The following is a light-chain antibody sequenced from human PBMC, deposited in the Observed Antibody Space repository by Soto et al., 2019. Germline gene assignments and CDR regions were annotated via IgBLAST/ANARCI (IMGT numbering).Light chain of an antibody. V-gene: IGKV2-30*01. J-gene: IGKJ1*01. Sequence: DVVMTQSPLSLPVTLGQPASISCRSSQSLLYSDGNIYLSWFHHRPGQSPRRLIYKVSNPESGVQDRFSGSGSRTELTLRISTVEAEDVGVYYCMQGTHWPTFGQGTKV. CDR1: QSLLYSDGNIY. CDR2: KVS. CDR3: MQGTHWPT.